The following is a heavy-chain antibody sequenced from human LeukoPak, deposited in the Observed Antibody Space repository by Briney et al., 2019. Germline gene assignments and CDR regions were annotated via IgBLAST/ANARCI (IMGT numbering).Heavy chain of an antibody. J-gene: IGHJ3*02. D-gene: IGHD3-3*01. CDR3: ARGLVFGVVIQAFDI. Sequence: GASVKVSCKASGGTFSSYAISWVRQAPGQGLEWMGGVIPIFGTANYAQKFQGRVTITADESTSTAYMELSSLRSEDTAVYYLARGLVFGVVIQAFDIWGQGTMVTVSS. CDR1: GGTFSSYA. CDR2: VIPIFGTA. V-gene: IGHV1-69*13.